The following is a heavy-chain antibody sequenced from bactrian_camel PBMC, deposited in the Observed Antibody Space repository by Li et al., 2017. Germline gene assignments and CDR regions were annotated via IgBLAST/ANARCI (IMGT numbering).Heavy chain of an antibody. V-gene: IGHV3-2*01. Sequence: HVQLVESGGGLVHPGGSLRLSCEGSGFDFSNYSMTWVRQAPGRGLEWVTTIIRDGTNIYYADSVKGRFTISRDNAKNTHYLQMSNLKFEDMAMYYCAQGGRFVSPGSTAFVARGQGTQVTVS. CDR2: IIRDGTNI. D-gene: IGHD6*01. J-gene: IGHJ4*01. CDR3: AQGGRFVSPGSTAFVA. CDR1: GFDFSNYS.